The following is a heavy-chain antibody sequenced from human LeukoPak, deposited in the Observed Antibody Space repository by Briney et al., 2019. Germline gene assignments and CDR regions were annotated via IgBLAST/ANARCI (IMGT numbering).Heavy chain of an antibody. CDR2: INHSGST. J-gene: IGHJ3*02. CDR3: ARCLGFLIGSSWYPDAFDI. V-gene: IGHV4-34*01. D-gene: IGHD6-13*01. Sequence: SGTLSLTCTVSGGSISSYYWSWIRQPPGKGLEWIGEINHSGSTNYNPSLKSRVTISVDRSKNQMSLKLSSVTAADTAVYYCARCLGFLIGSSWYPDAFDIWGQGTMVTVSS. CDR1: GGSISSYY.